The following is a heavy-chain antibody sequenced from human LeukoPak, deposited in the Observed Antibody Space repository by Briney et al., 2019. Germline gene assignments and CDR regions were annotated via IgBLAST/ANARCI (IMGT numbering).Heavy chain of an antibody. CDR1: GFIFSDYT. Sequence: GGSLRLSCAASGFIFSDYTVAWVRQAPGKGLEWVSSISGRSSSIKYAESLRGRITISRDNTKNSLYLQMNTLRDEDTALYYCARDRQAWGWFDPWGQGTLVTVSS. D-gene: IGHD7-27*01. CDR3: ARDRQAWGWFDP. CDR2: ISGRSSSI. V-gene: IGHV3-21*01. J-gene: IGHJ5*02.